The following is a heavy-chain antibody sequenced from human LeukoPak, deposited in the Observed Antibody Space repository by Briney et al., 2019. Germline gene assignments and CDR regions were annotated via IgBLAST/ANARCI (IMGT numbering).Heavy chain of an antibody. CDR1: GFTFSSYA. CDR3: TTDPGQLEPIDY. V-gene: IGHV3-30*04. Sequence: PGGSLRLSCAASGFTFSSYAMHWVRQTSGKGLDWVAVISHDGRDKFYAGSVKGRFTISRDNSKNTLYLQMNSLKTEDTAVYYCTTDPGQLEPIDYWGQGTLVTVSS. CDR2: ISHDGRDK. J-gene: IGHJ4*02. D-gene: IGHD1-1*01.